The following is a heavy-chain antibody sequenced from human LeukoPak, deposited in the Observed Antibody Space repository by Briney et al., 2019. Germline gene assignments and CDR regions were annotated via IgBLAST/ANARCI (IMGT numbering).Heavy chain of an antibody. CDR3: ARLLVRDY. CDR2: ISYDGSNK. V-gene: IGHV3-30-3*01. Sequence: PGGSLRLSCAASGFTFSSYAMHWVRQAPGEGLEWVAVISYDGSNKYYADSVKGRFTISRDDSKNTLYLQMNSLRAEDTAVYYCARLLVRDYWGQGTLVTVSS. D-gene: IGHD6-13*01. J-gene: IGHJ4*02. CDR1: GFTFSSYA.